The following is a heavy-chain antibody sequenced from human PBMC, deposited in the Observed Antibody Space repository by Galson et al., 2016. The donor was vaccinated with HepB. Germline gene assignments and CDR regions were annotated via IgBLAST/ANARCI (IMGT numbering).Heavy chain of an antibody. D-gene: IGHD4-17*01. CDR3: ARGDDYGVRTDAFDI. CDR1: GFIFSSYA. Sequence: SLRLSCAASGFIFSSYAMNWVRQAPGKGLEWVSGISGGGSNTYHADPVKGRFTNSRDNSKNTLYLQMNSLRAEDTAVYYCARGDDYGVRTDAFDIWGQGTMVTVSS. J-gene: IGHJ3*02. V-gene: IGHV3-23*01. CDR2: ISGGGSNT.